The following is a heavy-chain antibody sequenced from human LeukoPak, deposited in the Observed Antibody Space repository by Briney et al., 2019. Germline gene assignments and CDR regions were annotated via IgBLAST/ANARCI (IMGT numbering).Heavy chain of an antibody. J-gene: IGHJ4*02. Sequence: GGSLRLSCAASGFTFSTYAMSWVRQAPGKGLEWVSAISGSGGSTYYADSVKGRFTISRDNSKNTLYLQMNSLRAEDTAVYYCAKDRCSGGSCYSYFDYWGQGTLVTVSS. CDR3: AKDRCSGGSCYSYFDY. CDR1: GFTFSTYA. CDR2: ISGSGGST. D-gene: IGHD2-15*01. V-gene: IGHV3-23*01.